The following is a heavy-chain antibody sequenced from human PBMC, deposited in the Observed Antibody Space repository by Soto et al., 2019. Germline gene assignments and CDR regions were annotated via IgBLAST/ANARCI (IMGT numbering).Heavy chain of an antibody. CDR3: AKVSRLLGVEYFQQ. V-gene: IGHV3-23*01. CDR1: GFTFSSYA. J-gene: IGHJ1*01. CDR2: ISGSAGST. D-gene: IGHD3-10*01. Sequence: EVQLLESGGGLVQPGGSLRLSCAASGFTFSSYAMSWVRQAPGKGLEWVAAISGSAGSTYYADSVKGRFTISRDNSKNTLYLQRHRVRAEDSAVYYCAKVSRLLGVEYFQQWGQGNLVTVSS.